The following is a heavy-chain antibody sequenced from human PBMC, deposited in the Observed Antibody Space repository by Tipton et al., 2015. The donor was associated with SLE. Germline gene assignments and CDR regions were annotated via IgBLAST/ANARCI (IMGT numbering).Heavy chain of an antibody. V-gene: IGHV4-39*07. CDR3: GRARIGMGYVFDI. CDR2: VYYTGNT. J-gene: IGHJ3*02. Sequence: TLSLTCIVSGDSISSSSYYWGWIRQPPGKGLEWVGTVYYTGNTYYNPSLTSRVTISADTSKNQFSLRLTSVTAADTALYYCGRARIGMGYVFDIWGQGTMVTVSS. D-gene: IGHD1-26*01. CDR1: GDSISSSSYY.